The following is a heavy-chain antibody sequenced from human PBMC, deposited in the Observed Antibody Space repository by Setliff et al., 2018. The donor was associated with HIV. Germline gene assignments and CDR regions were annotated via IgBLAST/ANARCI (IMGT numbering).Heavy chain of an antibody. V-gene: IGHV4-4*07. CDR3: ARARITMIGGRLEPYAFDR. D-gene: IGHD3-10*01. CDR2: VHSTGTT. CDR1: GGSFSTYY. J-gene: IGHJ3*01. Sequence: PSETLSLTCTVSGGSFSTYYWSWIRQPAGEGPEYIGRVHSTGTTIYNPSLKSRVTMSVDASKNQLSLKLRSVTAADTAVYCCARARITMIGGRLEPYAFDRWGQGTKVTVSS.